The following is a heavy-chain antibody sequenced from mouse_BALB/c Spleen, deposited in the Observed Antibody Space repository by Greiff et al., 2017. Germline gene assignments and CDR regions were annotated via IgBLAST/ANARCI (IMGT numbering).Heavy chain of an antibody. V-gene: IGHV1-7*01. Sequence: VQLQQSGAELAKPGASVKMSCKASGYTFTSYWMHWVKQKPGQGLEWIGYINPSTGYTEYNQKFKDKATLTADKSSSTAYMQLSSLTSEDSAVYYCARDGYPYWGQGTLVTVSA. D-gene: IGHD2-3*01. CDR3: ARDGYPY. CDR2: INPSTGYT. CDR1: GYTFTSYW. J-gene: IGHJ3*01.